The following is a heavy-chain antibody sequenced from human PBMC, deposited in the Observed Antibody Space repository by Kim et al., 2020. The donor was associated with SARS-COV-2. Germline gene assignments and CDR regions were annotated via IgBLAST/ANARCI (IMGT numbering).Heavy chain of an antibody. Sequence: GGSLRLSCAASGFTFSSYEMNWVRQAPGKGLEWVSYISSSGSTIYYADSVKGRFTISRDNAKNSLYLQMNSLKAEDTAVYYCAREPPRWVYAGYYYYYGMDVWGQGTTVTVSS. CDR2: ISSSGSTI. D-gene: IGHD2-8*01. J-gene: IGHJ6*02. CDR3: AREPPRWVYAGYYYYYGMDV. CDR1: GFTFSSYE. V-gene: IGHV3-48*03.